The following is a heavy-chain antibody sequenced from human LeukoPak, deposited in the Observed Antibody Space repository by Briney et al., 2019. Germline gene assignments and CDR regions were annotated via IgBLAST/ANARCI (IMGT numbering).Heavy chain of an antibody. J-gene: IGHJ5*02. Sequence: ASVKVSCKASGYTFTGYYMHWLRQAPGQGREWMGWINHNRGGTNDAQKFQYRVTMTRDTSISTAYMELSRLRSDDTAVYYCAGSPEAGYSGYDFRGFDPWGQGTLVTVSS. V-gene: IGHV1-2*02. CDR2: INHNRGGT. CDR1: GYTFTGYY. D-gene: IGHD5-12*01. CDR3: AGSPEAGYSGYDFRGFDP.